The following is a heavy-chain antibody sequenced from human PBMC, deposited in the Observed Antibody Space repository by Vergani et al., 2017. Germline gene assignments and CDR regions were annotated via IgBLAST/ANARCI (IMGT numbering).Heavy chain of an antibody. CDR1: GFTVSSNY. CDR2: IYSGGST. Sequence: EVQLVESGGGLVQPGGSLRLSCAASGFTVSSNYMSWVRQAPGKGLEWVSVIYSGGSTYYADSVKGRFTISRHNSKNTLYLQMSSLRAEDTAVYYCARDRVDIVATTTYYYYYCGMDDWGQGTTVTVSS. CDR3: ARDRVDIVATTTYYYYYCGMDD. V-gene: IGHV3-53*04. J-gene: IGHJ6*02. D-gene: IGHD5-12*01.